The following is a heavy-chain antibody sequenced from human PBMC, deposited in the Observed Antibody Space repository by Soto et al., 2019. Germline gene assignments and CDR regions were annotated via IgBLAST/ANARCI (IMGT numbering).Heavy chain of an antibody. CDR3: ARDSHYEILTGSPVDNWFDP. V-gene: IGHV1-46*03. J-gene: IGHJ5*02. D-gene: IGHD3-9*01. CDR2: INPSGGST. CDR1: GYTFTSYY. Sequence: ASVKVSCKASGYTFTSYYMHWVRQAPGQGLEWMGIINPSGGSTSYAQKFQGRVTMTRDTSTSTVYMELSSLTSEDTAGEYWARDSHYEILTGSPVDNWFDPWGQGTLVTVSS.